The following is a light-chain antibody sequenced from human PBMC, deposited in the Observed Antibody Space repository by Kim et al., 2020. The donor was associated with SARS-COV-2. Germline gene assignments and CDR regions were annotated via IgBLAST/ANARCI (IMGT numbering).Light chain of an antibody. CDR1: QSVSSN. J-gene: IGKJ3*01. CDR3: QQYNNWPPFT. CDR2: GAS. V-gene: IGKV3-15*01. Sequence: EIVMTQSPATLSVSPGERATLSCRASQSVSSNLAWYQQKPGQAPRLLIYGASTRATGIPARFSGSGSGTEFTLTISSLQSEDFAVYYCQQYNNWPPFTFGTGTKLEI.